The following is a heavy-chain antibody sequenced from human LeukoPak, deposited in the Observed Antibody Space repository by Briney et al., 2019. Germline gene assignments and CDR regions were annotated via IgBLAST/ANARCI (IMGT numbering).Heavy chain of an antibody. CDR3: CQTYYYDSSGEYLLDY. J-gene: IGHJ4*02. D-gene: IGHD3-22*01. CDR1: GGSFSGYY. Sequence: PSETLSLTCAVYGGSFSGYYWSWIRQPPGKGLEWIGEINHSGSTNYNPSLKSRVTISVDTSKNQFSLKLSSVTAADTAVYYCCQTYYYDSSGEYLLDYWGQGTLVTVSS. CDR2: INHSGST. V-gene: IGHV4-34*01.